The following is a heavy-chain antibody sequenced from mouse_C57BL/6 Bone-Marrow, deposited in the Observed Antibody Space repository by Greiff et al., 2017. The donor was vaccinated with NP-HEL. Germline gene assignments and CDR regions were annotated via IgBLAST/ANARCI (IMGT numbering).Heavy chain of an antibody. V-gene: IGHV1-87*01. D-gene: IGHD1-1*01. CDR1: YTFSRRLH. CDR3: SEDSAVYYCAVRGTYGSSYGDAMDY. J-gene: IGHJ4*01. Sequence: VQRVESGPELARPWASVKISCQAFYTFSRRLHFAIRDTNYWMQWVKQRPGQGLEWIGSIYPGNGDTSYNQKFKGKATLTADKSSSTAYMQLSSLTSEDSAVYYCAVRGTYGSSYGDAMDYWGQGTSVTVSS. CDR2: GQGLEWIG.